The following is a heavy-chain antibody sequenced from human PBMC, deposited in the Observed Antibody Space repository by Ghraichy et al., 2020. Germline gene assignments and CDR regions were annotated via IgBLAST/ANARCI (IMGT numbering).Heavy chain of an antibody. Sequence: SVKVSCKASGGTFSSYAISWVRQAPGQGLEWMGGIIPIFGIANYAQKFQGRVTITADKSTSTAYMELSSLRSEDTAVYYCARFSPTWGIAAAGTIDYWGQGTLVTVSS. CDR1: GGTFSSYA. V-gene: IGHV1-69*10. D-gene: IGHD6-13*01. J-gene: IGHJ4*02. CDR3: ARFSPTWGIAAAGTIDY. CDR2: IIPIFGIA.